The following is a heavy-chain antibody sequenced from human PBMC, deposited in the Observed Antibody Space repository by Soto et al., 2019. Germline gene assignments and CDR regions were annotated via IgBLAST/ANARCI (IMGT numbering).Heavy chain of an antibody. D-gene: IGHD4-17*01. CDR2: IKSKTDGGTT. CDR1: GFTFSNAW. V-gene: IGHV3-15*07. J-gene: IGHJ6*02. CDR3: TTVPGDIHYYYYYGMDV. Sequence: GGSLRLSCAASGFTFSNAWMNWVRQAPGKGLEWVGRIKSKTDGGTTDYAAPVKGRFTISRDDSKNTLYLQMNSLKTEDTAVYFCTTVPGDIHYYYYYGMDVWGQGTMVTVSS.